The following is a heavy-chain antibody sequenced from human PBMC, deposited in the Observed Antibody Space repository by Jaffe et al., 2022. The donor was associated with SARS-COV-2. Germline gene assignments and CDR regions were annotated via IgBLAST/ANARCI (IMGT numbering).Heavy chain of an antibody. V-gene: IGHV4-34*01. Sequence: QVQLQQWGAGLLKPSETLSLTCAVYGGSFSGYYWSWIRQPPGKGLEWIGEINHSGSTNYNPSLKSRVTISVDTSKNQFSLKLSSVTAADTAVYYCARVPRGYSYRGGADYWGQGTLVTVSS. CDR3: ARVPRGYSYRGGADY. J-gene: IGHJ4*02. D-gene: IGHD5-18*01. CDR2: INHSGST. CDR1: GGSFSGYY.